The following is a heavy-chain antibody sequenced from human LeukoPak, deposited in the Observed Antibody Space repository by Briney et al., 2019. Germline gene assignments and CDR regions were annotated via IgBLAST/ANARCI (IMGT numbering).Heavy chain of an antibody. V-gene: IGHV4-59*12. CDR2: IYYSGST. J-gene: IGHJ4*02. CDR1: GGSISSYY. Sequence: SETLSLTCTVSGGSISSYYWSWIRQPPGKGLEWIGYIYYSGSTNYNPSLKSRVTISVDTSKNQFSLKLSSVTAADTAVYYCARGTRGWYYFDYWGQGTLVTVSS. CDR3: ARGTRGWYYFDY. D-gene: IGHD6-19*01.